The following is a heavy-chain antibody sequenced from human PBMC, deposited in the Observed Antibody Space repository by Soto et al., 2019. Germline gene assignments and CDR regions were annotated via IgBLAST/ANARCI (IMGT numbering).Heavy chain of an antibody. J-gene: IGHJ4*02. CDR1: GFTFSSYS. CDR2: ISSSSSYI. D-gene: IGHD3-3*01. Sequence: EVQLVESGGGLVKPGGSLRLSCAASGFTFSSYSMNWVRQAPGKGLEWVSSISSSSSYIYYADSVKGRFTISRDNAKNSLYLQMNSLRAEDTAVYYCARDHAYYDFWSGYSFDYWGQGTLVTVS. V-gene: IGHV3-21*01. CDR3: ARDHAYYDFWSGYSFDY.